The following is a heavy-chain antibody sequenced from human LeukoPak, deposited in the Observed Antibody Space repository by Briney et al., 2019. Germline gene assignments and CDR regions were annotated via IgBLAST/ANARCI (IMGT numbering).Heavy chain of an antibody. CDR2: IIPIFGTA. J-gene: IGHJ4*02. V-gene: IGHV1-69*13. D-gene: IGHD3-22*01. CDR3: ARDYYDSSGYLMY. CDR1: GGTFSSYA. Sequence: ASVKVSCKASGGTFSSYAISWVRQAPGQGLEWMGGIIPIFGTANYAQKFQGRVTITADESTSTAYMELSSLRSDDTAVYYCARDYYDSSGYLMYWGQGTLVTVSS.